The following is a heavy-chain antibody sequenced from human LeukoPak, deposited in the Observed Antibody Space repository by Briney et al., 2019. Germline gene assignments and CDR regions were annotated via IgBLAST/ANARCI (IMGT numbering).Heavy chain of an antibody. CDR2: IYHSGST. D-gene: IGHD3-3*02. CDR1: GYSISSGYY. Sequence: SETLSLTCTVSGYSISSGYYWGWIRQPPGKGLEWSGRIYHSGSTYYNPSLKSRVTISIDTSKNQFSLKLSSVTAADTAVYYCARVLSIGPSSWFDPWGQGTLVTVSS. CDR3: ARVLSIGPSSWFDP. V-gene: IGHV4-38-2*02. J-gene: IGHJ5*02.